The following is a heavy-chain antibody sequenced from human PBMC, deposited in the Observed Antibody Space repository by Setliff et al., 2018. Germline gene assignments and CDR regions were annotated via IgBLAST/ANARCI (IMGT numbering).Heavy chain of an antibody. CDR1: GYNFNTYA. CDR2: ISLYDGHT. D-gene: IGHD6-19*01. CDR3: ARVSGTSGWLRKDPHFFYYYMDV. Sequence: ASVKVSCKASGYNFNTYAISWVRQAPGQGLEWMGFISLYDGHTNYAQNFQGRLTVTTDTSTSTAYMELSSLRFDDTAVYYCARVSGTSGWLRKDPHFFYYYMDVWGAGTSVTVSS. V-gene: IGHV1-18*01. J-gene: IGHJ6*03.